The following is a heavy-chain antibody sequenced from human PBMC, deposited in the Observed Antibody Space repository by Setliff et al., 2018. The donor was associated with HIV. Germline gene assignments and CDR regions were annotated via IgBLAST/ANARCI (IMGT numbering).Heavy chain of an antibody. CDR3: ARLSPYGDYLLFQY. CDR2: IDTNTGNP. J-gene: IGHJ4*02. D-gene: IGHD4-17*01. CDR1: GYTFTNYA. Sequence: ASVKVSCKASGYTFTNYAMNWLRQAPGQGLEWMGWIDTNTGNPTYAQGFTGRFVFSFDTSVSTAFLQISTLKAEDTAVYYCARLSPYGDYLLFQYWGQGTQVTVSS. V-gene: IGHV7-4-1*02.